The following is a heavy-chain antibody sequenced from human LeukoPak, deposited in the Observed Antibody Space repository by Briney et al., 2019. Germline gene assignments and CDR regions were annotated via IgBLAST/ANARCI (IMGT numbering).Heavy chain of an antibody. V-gene: IGHV1-69*06. CDR2: IIPIFGTA. CDR3: ARERGYSYGTNYFDY. J-gene: IGHJ4*02. D-gene: IGHD5-18*01. CDR1: GGTFSSYA. Sequence: SVKVSCKASGGTFSSYAISWVRQAPGQGLEWMGGIIPIFGTANYAQKFQGRVTITADKSTSTAYMELGSLRSEDTAVYYCARERGYSYGTNYFDYWGQGTLVTVSS.